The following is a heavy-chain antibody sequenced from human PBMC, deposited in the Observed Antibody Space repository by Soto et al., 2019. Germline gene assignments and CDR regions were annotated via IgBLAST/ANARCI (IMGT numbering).Heavy chain of an antibody. V-gene: IGHV3-23*04. Sequence: EVQLVESGGGLVQPGGSLRLSCAASGFIFDSFALSWVLQAPGKGLEWVSGIGGSGGRTYYADSVKGRFTISRDNSKNTLYLQMSSLSAEDTAIYYCAKDRAFWFGEGGWFDPWGQGTLVTVSS. CDR3: AKDRAFWFGEGGWFDP. D-gene: IGHD3-10*01. CDR1: GFIFDSFA. J-gene: IGHJ5*02. CDR2: IGGSGGRT.